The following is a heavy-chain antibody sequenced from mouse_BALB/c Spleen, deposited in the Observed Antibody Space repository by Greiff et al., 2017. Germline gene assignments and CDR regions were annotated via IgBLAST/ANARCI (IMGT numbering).Heavy chain of an antibody. CDR2: ISPGNGDI. J-gene: IGHJ3*01. V-gene: IGHV1S53*02. CDR3: KISDYGYELAY. D-gene: IGHD2-2*01. CDR1: GYTFTDHS. Sequence: VQLQQSGAELVKPGASVKISCKASGYTFTDHSIHWVKQKPEQGLEWIGYISPGNGDIKYNEKFKGKATLTADTSSSTAYMQISSLTSEDSAVYFCKISDYGYELAYWGQGTRVTVSA.